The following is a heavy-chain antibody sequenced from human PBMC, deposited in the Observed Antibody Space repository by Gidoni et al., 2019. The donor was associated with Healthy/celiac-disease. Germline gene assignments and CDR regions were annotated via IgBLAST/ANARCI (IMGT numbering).Heavy chain of an antibody. CDR2: INHSGSA. J-gene: IGHJ4*02. D-gene: IGHD5-18*01. CDR1: GGSFSGYY. Sequence: QVQLQQWGAGLLKPSETLSPTCAVSGGSFSGYYCSWIRQPPGKGLEWIGEINHSGSANPNPSLKSRVNISVDTSKNQFSLKLSSVTAADTAVYYCARWVDTAMVTRAEQWLGLFDYWGQGTLVTVSS. CDR3: ARWVDTAMVTRAEQWLGLFDY. V-gene: IGHV4-34*01.